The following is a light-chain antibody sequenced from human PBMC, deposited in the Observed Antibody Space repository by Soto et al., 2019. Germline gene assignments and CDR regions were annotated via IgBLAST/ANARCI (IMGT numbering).Light chain of an antibody. CDR1: KLGDKY. J-gene: IGLJ2*01. CDR2: QDT. CDR3: QAWDSSTARVV. V-gene: IGLV3-1*01. Sequence: SYELTQPPSVSVSPGQTASITCSGAKLGDKYACWYQQKPGQSPVLVIYQDTNRPSGIPERFSGSNSGNTATLTISGTQAMDEADSYCQAWDSSTARVVFGGGTKLTVL.